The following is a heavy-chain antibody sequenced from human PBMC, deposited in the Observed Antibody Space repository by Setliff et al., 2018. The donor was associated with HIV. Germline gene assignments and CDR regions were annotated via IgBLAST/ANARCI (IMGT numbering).Heavy chain of an antibody. J-gene: IGHJ4*02. D-gene: IGHD2-21*02. CDR3: AGITVVTPYYFDY. V-gene: IGHV4-61*09. CDR2: IHVSGTT. Sequence: PSETLSLTCSVSGGSISSGSYYWSWIRQPAGEGLEWIGHIHVSGTTNYNPSLKSRVTISIDTSKHQFSLKLTSVTAADTALYYCAGITVVTPYYFDYWGQGTLVTVSS. CDR1: GGSISSGSYY.